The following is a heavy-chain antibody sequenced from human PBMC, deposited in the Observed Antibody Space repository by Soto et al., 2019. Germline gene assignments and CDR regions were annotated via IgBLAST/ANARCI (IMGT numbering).Heavy chain of an antibody. D-gene: IGHD1-26*01. V-gene: IGHV4-59*01. CDR3: ARASGSYEFDY. CDR1: GGSISSYY. CDR2: IYYSGST. J-gene: IGHJ4*02. Sequence: SETLSLTCTVSGGSISSYYWSWIRQPPGKGLEWIGYIYYSGSTNDNPSLKSRVTISVDTSKNQFSLKLSSVTAADTAVYYCARASGSYEFDYWGQGTLVTVSS.